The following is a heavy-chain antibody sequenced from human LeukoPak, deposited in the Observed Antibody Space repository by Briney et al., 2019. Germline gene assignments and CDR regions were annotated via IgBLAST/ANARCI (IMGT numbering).Heavy chain of an antibody. CDR2: IYSGGST. J-gene: IGHJ4*02. CDR1: GFTVSSNY. CDR3: AGDAGWNYVFDY. Sequence: GGSLRLSCAASGFTVSSNYMSWVRQAPGKGLEWVSVIYSGGSTYYADSVKGRFTISRDNSKNTLYLRMNSLRAEDTAVYYCAGDAGWNYVFDYWGQGTLVTVSS. V-gene: IGHV3-66*01. D-gene: IGHD1-7*01.